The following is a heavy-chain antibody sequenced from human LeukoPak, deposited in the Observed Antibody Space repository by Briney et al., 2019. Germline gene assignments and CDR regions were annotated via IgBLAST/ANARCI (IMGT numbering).Heavy chain of an antibody. D-gene: IGHD1-26*01. CDR3: AKTNSGRYFDY. CDR1: GSTFSSYW. Sequence: GGSLRLSCAASGSTFSSYWMSWVRQAPGKGLEWVSAISGSGETTYSADSVKGRFTISRDNSKNTMYLQMNSLRADDTAVYYCAKTNSGRYFDYWGQGTLVTVSS. J-gene: IGHJ4*02. CDR2: ISGSGETT. V-gene: IGHV3-23*01.